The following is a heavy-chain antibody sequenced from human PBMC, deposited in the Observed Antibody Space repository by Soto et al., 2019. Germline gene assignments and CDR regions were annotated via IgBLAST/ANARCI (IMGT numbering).Heavy chain of an antibody. V-gene: IGHV3-23*01. D-gene: IGHD3-10*01. CDR2: ISGSGGST. CDR3: AKDGLTMVRGVIITDAFDI. J-gene: IGHJ3*02. CDR1: GFTFSSYA. Sequence: EVQLLESGGSLVQPGGSLRLSCAASGFTFSSYAMSWVRQAPGKGLGWVSAISGSGGSTYYADSVKGRFTISRDNSKNTLYLQMNSLRAEDTAVYYCAKDGLTMVRGVIITDAFDIWGQGTMVTVSS.